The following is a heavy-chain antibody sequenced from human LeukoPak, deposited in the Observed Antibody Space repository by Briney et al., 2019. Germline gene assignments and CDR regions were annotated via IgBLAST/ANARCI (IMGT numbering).Heavy chain of an antibody. CDR1: GGSISSYY. J-gene: IGHJ5*02. CDR3: ARDYCSSTSCYLAGTDWFDP. Sequence: SETLSLTCTVSGGSISSYYWSWIRQPPGKGLEWIGYIYYSGSTNYNPSLKSRVTISVDTSKNQFSLKLSSVTAADTAVYYCARDYCSSTSCYLAGTDWFDPWGQGTLVTV. V-gene: IGHV4-59*12. D-gene: IGHD2-2*01. CDR2: IYYSGST.